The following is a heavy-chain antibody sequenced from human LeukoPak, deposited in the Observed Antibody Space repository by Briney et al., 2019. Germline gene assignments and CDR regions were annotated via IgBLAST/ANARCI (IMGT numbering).Heavy chain of an antibody. CDR1: GFTVSSNY. V-gene: IGHV3-53*01. Sequence: SGGSLRLSCAASGFTVSSNYMSWVRQAPGKGLEWVSVIYSGGSTYYADTVKGRFTISRDNSKNTLYLQMNSLRAEDTAVYYCASPLGGNSPFDAFDIWGQGTMVTVSS. J-gene: IGHJ3*02. CDR2: IYSGGST. D-gene: IGHD4-23*01. CDR3: ASPLGGNSPFDAFDI.